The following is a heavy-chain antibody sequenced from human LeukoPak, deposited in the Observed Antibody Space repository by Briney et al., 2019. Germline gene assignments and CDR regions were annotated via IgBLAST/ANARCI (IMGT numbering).Heavy chain of an antibody. Sequence: GGSLRLSCVASGFIFSSYDIHWVRQAPGKGLEWVAFIRFDGSNGYYTDSVKGRFTISRDNSKNTLYLHMSSLRTEDTAVYYCARVFRGYYFDYWGQGTLVTVSP. J-gene: IGHJ4*02. CDR3: ARVFRGYYFDY. CDR1: GFIFSSYD. D-gene: IGHD2-15*01. V-gene: IGHV3-30*02. CDR2: IRFDGSNG.